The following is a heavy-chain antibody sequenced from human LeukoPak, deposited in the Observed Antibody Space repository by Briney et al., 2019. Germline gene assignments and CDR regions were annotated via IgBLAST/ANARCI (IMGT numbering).Heavy chain of an antibody. D-gene: IGHD5-24*01. V-gene: IGHV4-39*01. CDR3: VRHISTNTGYFDS. CDR2: VYYDGTS. Sequence: SETLSLTCTVSGDPINSHSYYWGWVRQPPGKGLEWIGRVYYDGTSYSNPSLKSRVAVFVDTSRDQFSLDLSFVTAADTALYYCVRHISTNTGYFDSCGQGTLVSVSS. J-gene: IGHJ4*02. CDR1: GDPINSHSYY.